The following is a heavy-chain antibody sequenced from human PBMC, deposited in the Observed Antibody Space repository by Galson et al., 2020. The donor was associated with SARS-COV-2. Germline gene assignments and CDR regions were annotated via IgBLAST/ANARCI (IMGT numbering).Heavy chain of an antibody. D-gene: IGHD2-8*01. CDR3: AKDSGNGKDYYYYGMDV. CDR1: GFTFDDYA. CDR2: ISWNSGNT. J-gene: IGHJ6*02. V-gene: IGHV3-9*01. Sequence: GGSLRLSCAASGFTFDDYAMHWVRQGPGKGLEWVSGISWNSGNTGYGDSVRGRFTIPRDNVKNFLYLQMNSLRVEDTALYYCAKDSGNGKDYYYYGMDVWSQGTTVTVSS.